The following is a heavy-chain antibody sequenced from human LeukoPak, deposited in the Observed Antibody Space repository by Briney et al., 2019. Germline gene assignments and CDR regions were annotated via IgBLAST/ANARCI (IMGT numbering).Heavy chain of an antibody. J-gene: IGHJ2*01. Sequence: SETLSLTCTVSGGSISSYYWSWIRQPPGKGLEWIGYICYSGSTNYNPSLKSRVTISVDTSKNQFSLKLSSVTAADTAVYYCARVSAVTSLWYFDLWGRGTLVTVSS. CDR3: ARVSAVTSLWYFDL. V-gene: IGHV4-59*01. D-gene: IGHD4-17*01. CDR2: ICYSGST. CDR1: GGSISSYY.